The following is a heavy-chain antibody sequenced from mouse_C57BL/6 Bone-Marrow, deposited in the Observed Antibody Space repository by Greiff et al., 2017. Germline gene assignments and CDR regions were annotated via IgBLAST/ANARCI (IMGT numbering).Heavy chain of an antibody. CDR1: GFTFSSYA. CDR2: ISSGGDYI. D-gene: IGHD1-1*01. V-gene: IGHV5-9-1*02. Sequence: EVKLVESGEGLVKPGGSLKLSCAASGFTFSSYAMSWVRQTPEKRLEWVAYISSGGDYIYYADTVKGRFTISRDNARNTLYLQLSSLKSEDTAMYYCTRSRRPVVASFDYWGQGTTLTVSS. J-gene: IGHJ2*01. CDR3: TRSRRPVVASFDY.